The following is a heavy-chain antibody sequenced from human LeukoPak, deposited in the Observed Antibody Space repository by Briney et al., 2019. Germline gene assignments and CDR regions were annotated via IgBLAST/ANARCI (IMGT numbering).Heavy chain of an antibody. V-gene: IGHV5-51*01. Sequence: GESLQISCKGSGYSFTSYWIGWVRQMPGKGLEWMGIIYPGDSDTRYSPSFQGQVTISVDKSISTAYLQWCSLKASDTAMYYCARHRYCSSTSCLPDYWGQGTLVTVSS. D-gene: IGHD2-2*01. CDR1: GYSFTSYW. J-gene: IGHJ4*02. CDR3: ARHRYCSSTSCLPDY. CDR2: IYPGDSDT.